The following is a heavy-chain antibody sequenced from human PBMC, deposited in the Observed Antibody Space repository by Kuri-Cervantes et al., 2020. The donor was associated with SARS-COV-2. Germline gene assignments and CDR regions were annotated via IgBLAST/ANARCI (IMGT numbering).Heavy chain of an antibody. CDR1: GFTVSYNS. CDR2: ISYDGSNK. D-gene: IGHD3-3*01. J-gene: IGHJ4*02. Sequence: GGSLRLSCAATGFTVSYNSMTWVRLAPGKGLEWVAVISYDGSNKYYADSVKGRFTISRDNSKNTLYLQMNSLRAEDTAVYYCARVRDGPYYDFWSGYSDYWGQGTLVTVSS. CDR3: ARVRDGPYYDFWSGYSDY. V-gene: IGHV3-30-3*01.